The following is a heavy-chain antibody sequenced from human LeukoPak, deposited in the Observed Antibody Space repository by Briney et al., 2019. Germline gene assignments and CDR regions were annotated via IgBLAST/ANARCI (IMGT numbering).Heavy chain of an antibody. D-gene: IGHD3-10*02. CDR1: GFTFNNYA. Sequence: GGTLRLSCAASGFTFNNYAMSWVRQAPGKGLEWVAGISVSGGGTYYADSVKGRFTISRDKSKDTLYLQMNSLRAEDTAVYYCAELGITMIGGVWGKGTTVTISS. CDR2: ISVSGGGT. CDR3: AELGITMIGGV. J-gene: IGHJ6*04. V-gene: IGHV3-23*01.